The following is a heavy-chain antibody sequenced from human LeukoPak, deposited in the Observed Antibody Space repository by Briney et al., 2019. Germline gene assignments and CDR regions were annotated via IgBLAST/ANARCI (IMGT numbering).Heavy chain of an antibody. CDR1: GYTFTNYY. D-gene: IGHD3-22*01. CDR2: INPTGTGT. V-gene: IGHV1-46*01. Sequence: ASVKVSCKASGYTFTNYYMHWVRQAPGQGLEWIGLINPTGTGTIYAQDFQGRVTLTRDTSTSTVYMELSSLRSEDTAVYYCARRYYDNSGHSYGYYFDYWGQGTLVTVSS. J-gene: IGHJ4*02. CDR3: ARRYYDNSGHSYGYYFDY.